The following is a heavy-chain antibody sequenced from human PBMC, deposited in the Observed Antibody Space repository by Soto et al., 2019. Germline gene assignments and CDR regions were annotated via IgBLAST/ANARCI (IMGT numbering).Heavy chain of an antibody. CDR3: ARDGPPTGY. V-gene: IGHV1-18*01. CDR2: ISAYNGNT. Sequence: QVQLVQSGAEVKKPGASVKVSCKASGYTFSSYHISWVRQAHGQGLEWLGWISAYNGNTNYEQKPQGRITMPTDTSARKAHVELRSLGTDDTVKYYSARDGPPTGYWGQGTLVTVSS. CDR1: GYTFSSYH. J-gene: IGHJ4*02.